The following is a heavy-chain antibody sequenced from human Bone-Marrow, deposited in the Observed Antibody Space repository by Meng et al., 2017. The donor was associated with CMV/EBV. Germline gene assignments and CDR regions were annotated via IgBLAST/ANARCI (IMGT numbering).Heavy chain of an antibody. Sequence: ASVKVSCKASGHTFTSYYMHWVRQAPGQGLEWMGIINPSGGSTSYAQKFQGRVTMTRDTSTSTVYMELSSLRSEDTAVYYCASVTVTTGGWFDPWGQGTLVTVPS. J-gene: IGHJ5*02. CDR1: GHTFTSYY. D-gene: IGHD4-11*01. CDR2: INPSGGST. V-gene: IGHV1-46*01. CDR3: ASVTVTTGGWFDP.